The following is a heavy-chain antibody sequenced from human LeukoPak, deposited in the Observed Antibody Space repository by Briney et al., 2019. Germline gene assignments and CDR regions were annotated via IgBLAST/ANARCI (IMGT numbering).Heavy chain of an antibody. J-gene: IGHJ3*01. CDR2: IKRKTDGGTT. Sequence: GGSLRLSCAASGFTFSSYMMTWVRQAPGKGLEWVGRIKRKTDGGTTDYAAPVKGRFTISRDDSKNTLYLQMNSLKTEDTAVYYCTTASRLPFWGQGTMVTVSS. D-gene: IGHD4-11*01. CDR3: TTASRLPF. CDR1: GFTFSSYM. V-gene: IGHV3-15*01.